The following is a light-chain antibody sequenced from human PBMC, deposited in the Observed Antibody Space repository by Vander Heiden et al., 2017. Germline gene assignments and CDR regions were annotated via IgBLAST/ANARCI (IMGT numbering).Light chain of an antibody. CDR3: HQRSNRLFT. V-gene: IGKV3-11*01. CDR1: PSGSRF. Sequence: EHVLPPSQATLSFSPGVLATLSCTPSPSGSRFLARFNQRPGQAPRLLIDAASNRATGSAARFSSSGAGTDFTLTISSLEPEDDAVYYCHQRSNRLFTFGPGTQLDIK. CDR2: AAS. J-gene: IGKJ5*01.